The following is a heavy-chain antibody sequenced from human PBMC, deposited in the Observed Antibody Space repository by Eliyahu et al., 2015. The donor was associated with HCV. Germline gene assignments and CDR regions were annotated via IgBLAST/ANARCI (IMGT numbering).Heavy chain of an antibody. CDR2: IKHSGST. J-gene: IGHJ6*02. D-gene: IGHD4-17*01. CDR3: ARGAVTVKYYYYGMDV. V-gene: IGHV4-34*01. Sequence: GLEWIGGIKHSGSTNYNPSLKSRVTISIDTSKKQFSLKLSSVSAADTAVYYCARGAVTVKYYYYGMDVWGQGTTVTVSS.